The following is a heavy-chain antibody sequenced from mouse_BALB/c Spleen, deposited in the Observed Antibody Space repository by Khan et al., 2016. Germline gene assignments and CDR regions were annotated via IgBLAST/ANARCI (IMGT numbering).Heavy chain of an antibody. V-gene: IGHV14-3*02. CDR3: ARSRGG. Sequence: VQLQQSGAELVKPGASVKLSCTASGFNIKDTYMHWVKQRPEQGLEWIGRIDPANGNTKYDPKFQGKATITADPSSNPAYLQLSSRTSEDTAGYYCARSRGGWGQGTTLTVSS. CDR1: GFNIKDTY. CDR2: IDPANGNT. J-gene: IGHJ2*01.